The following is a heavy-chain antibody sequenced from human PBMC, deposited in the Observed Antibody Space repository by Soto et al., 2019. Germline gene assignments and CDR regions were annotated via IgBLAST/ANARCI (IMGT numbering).Heavy chain of an antibody. CDR1: GGSVSSGSYY. D-gene: IGHD4-17*01. CDR2: IYYSGST. Sequence: QVQLQESGPGLVKPSETLSLTCTVSGGSVSSGSYYWSWIRQPPGKGLEWIGYIYYSGSTNYNPSLKSRVTKSVDTSKNQFSLKLSSVTAADTAVYYWARETTTVTYNWFDPWGQGTLVTVSS. CDR3: ARETTTVTYNWFDP. J-gene: IGHJ5*02. V-gene: IGHV4-61*01.